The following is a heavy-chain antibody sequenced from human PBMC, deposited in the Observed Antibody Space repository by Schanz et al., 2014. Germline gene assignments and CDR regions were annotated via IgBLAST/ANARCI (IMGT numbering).Heavy chain of an antibody. CDR3: AKDSTHIDIVLVPTAIDY. D-gene: IGHD2-2*01. CDR1: GFTFSSYA. V-gene: IGHV3-30-3*01. J-gene: IGHJ4*02. CDR2: ISYDGRNK. Sequence: VQLVESGGGVVQPGRSLRLSCAASGFTFSSYAMHWVRQAPGKGLEWVAVISYDGRNKYYADSVKGRFTISRDNSKNTLYLQMNSLRAEDTAVYYCAKDSTHIDIVLVPTAIDYWGQGTLVTVSS.